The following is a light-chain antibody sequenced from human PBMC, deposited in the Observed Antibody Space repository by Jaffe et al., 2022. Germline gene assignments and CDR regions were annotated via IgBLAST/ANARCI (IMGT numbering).Light chain of an antibody. CDR1: SSNIGSNT. Sequence: QSVLPQPPSASGTPGQRVTISCSGSSSNIGSNTVYWYQQFPGTAPKLLIYTNNQRPSGVPDRFSGSKSGTSASLAIGGLQSGDEADYYCAAWDDSLYGYVFGTGTKVTVL. CDR2: TNN. V-gene: IGLV1-44*01. CDR3: AAWDDSLYGYV. J-gene: IGLJ1*01.